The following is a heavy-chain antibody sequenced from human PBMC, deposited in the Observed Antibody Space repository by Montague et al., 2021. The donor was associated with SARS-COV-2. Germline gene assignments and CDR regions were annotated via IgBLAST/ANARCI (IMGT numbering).Heavy chain of an antibody. CDR1: GFPFDDYG. V-gene: IGHV3-20*01. Sequence: SLRFSCAVSGFPFDDYGMSWVRQTPGKGLEWVAGISRSGDRTAYGDSVKGRFTISRDNAKNSLYLQMDSLRVEDTAFYHCSRGGGMIRGVVDFWGQGILVSVSS. D-gene: IGHD3-10*01. CDR2: ISRSGDRT. CDR3: SRGGGMIRGVVDF. J-gene: IGHJ4*02.